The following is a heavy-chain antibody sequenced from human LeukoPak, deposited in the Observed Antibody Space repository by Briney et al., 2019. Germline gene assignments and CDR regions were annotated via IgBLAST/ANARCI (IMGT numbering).Heavy chain of an antibody. CDR1: GYTFTSYG. Sequence: ASVKVSCKASGYTFTSYGISWVRQAPGQGLEWMGWISAYNGNTNYAQKLQGRVTMTTDTSTSTAYMELRSLRSDDTAVYHCARFRDNYGDYPRDYYYYYMDVWGKGTTVTVSS. CDR3: ARFRDNYGDYPRDYYYYYMDV. D-gene: IGHD4-17*01. J-gene: IGHJ6*03. V-gene: IGHV1-18*01. CDR2: ISAYNGNT.